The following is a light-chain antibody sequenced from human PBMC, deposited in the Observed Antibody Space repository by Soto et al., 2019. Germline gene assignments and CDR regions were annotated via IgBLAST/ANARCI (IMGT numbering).Light chain of an antibody. CDR1: PSVTNY. V-gene: IGKV3-11*01. CDR2: GAF. Sequence: EIVLTQSPATLSLSPGERATLSCRASPSVTNYLAWYQQKPDQPPRLLIYGAFNRAAGIPARCSGSGSGTDFTLPISSLEPEDSAVYYCQQRNIWPPVTFGQGTRLEIK. CDR3: QQRNIWPPVT. J-gene: IGKJ5*01.